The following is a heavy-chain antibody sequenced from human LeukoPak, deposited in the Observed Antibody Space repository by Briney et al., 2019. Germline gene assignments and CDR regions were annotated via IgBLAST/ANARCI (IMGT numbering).Heavy chain of an antibody. Sequence: SQTLSLTCTVSGGSISSGSYYWSWIRQPAGKGLEWIGRIYTSGSTNYNPSLKSRVTISVDTSKNQFSLKLSSVTAADTAVYYCARAGYDFWSGTDISDYWGQGTLVTVSS. J-gene: IGHJ4*02. D-gene: IGHD3-3*01. CDR1: GGSISSGSYY. CDR2: IYTSGST. CDR3: ARAGYDFWSGTDISDY. V-gene: IGHV4-61*02.